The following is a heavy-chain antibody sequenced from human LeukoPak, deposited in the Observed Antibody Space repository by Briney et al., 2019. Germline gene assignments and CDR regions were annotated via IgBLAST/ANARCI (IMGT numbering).Heavy chain of an antibody. Sequence: GGSLRLSCAASGFAVSSYYMSWVRQAPGKGLEWVSVVYTDGTIYYADSVKGRFTISRDNSKNTLYLQMNSPRAEDTAVYYCARKYYSLDVWGQGTTVTVSS. V-gene: IGHV3-53*01. CDR2: VYTDGTI. CDR3: ARKYYSLDV. J-gene: IGHJ6*02. D-gene: IGHD3-10*01. CDR1: GFAVSSYY.